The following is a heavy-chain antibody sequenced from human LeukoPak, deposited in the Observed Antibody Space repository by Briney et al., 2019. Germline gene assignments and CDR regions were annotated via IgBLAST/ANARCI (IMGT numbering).Heavy chain of an antibody. D-gene: IGHD6-13*01. CDR1: GGSISSGSYY. CDR3: ARGGAASYYYYYGMDV. J-gene: IGHJ6*02. CDR2: IYTSGST. V-gene: IGHV4-61*02. Sequence: SQTLSLTCTVSGGSISSGSYYWTWIRQPAGKGLEWIGRIYTSGSTNYNPSLKSRVTISVDTSKNQFSLKLSSVTAADTAMYYCARGGAASYYYYYGMDVWGQGTTVTVSS.